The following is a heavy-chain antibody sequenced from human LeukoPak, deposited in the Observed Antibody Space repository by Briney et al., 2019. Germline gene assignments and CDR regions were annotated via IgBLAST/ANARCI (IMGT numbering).Heavy chain of an antibody. V-gene: IGHV1-18*01. Sequence: EASVKVSCKASGYTFTSYGISWVRQAPGQGLEWMEWISAYNGNTNYAQKLQGRVTMTTDTSTSTAYMELRSLRSDDTAVYYCARELVVVTAIDRYNWFDPWGQGTLVTVSS. CDR2: ISAYNGNT. J-gene: IGHJ5*02. CDR1: GYTFTSYG. CDR3: ARELVVVTAIDRYNWFDP. D-gene: IGHD2-21*02.